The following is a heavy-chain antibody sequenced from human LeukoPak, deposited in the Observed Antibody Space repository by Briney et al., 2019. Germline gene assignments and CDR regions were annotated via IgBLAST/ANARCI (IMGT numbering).Heavy chain of an antibody. CDR1: GGSISSSSYY. CDR2: IYYSGST. J-gene: IGHJ5*02. CDR3: ARDMYGWGKRWLQFSRP. D-gene: IGHD5-24*01. Sequence: PSETLSLTCTVSGGSISSSSYYWGWIRQPPGKGLEWIGSIYYSGSTYYNPSLKSRVTISVDTSKNQFSLKLSSVTAADTAVYYCARDMYGWGKRWLQFSRPWGQGTLVTVSS. V-gene: IGHV4-39*07.